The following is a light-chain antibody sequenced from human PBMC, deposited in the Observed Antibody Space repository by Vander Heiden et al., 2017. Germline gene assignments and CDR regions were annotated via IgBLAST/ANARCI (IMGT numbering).Light chain of an antibody. J-gene: IGKJ1*01. CDR3: QHYITYPWT. CDR2: TAS. V-gene: IGKV1-5*03. Sequence: DIQMTQSPSTPSASVGGRVTFTCRASESINRRLAWYQQKSGQAPKLLIYTASSLESGVPSRFSGSGSGTEFTLTISSLQPDDFTTYYCQHYITYPWTFGQGTKVEIK. CDR1: ESINRR.